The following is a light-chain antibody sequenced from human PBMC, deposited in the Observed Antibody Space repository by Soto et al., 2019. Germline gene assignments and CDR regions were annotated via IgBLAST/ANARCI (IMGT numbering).Light chain of an antibody. CDR2: GAS. CDR1: QRVSSN. Sequence: EIVMTQSPVTLSVSPGERATLSCRASQRVSSNVAWYQQKPGQAPRLLIYGASTRATGIPARFGGSGSATEFTLTISSLQSEDFAVYYCQQYSQWPLTFGGGTKVDIK. V-gene: IGKV3-15*01. J-gene: IGKJ4*01. CDR3: QQYSQWPLT.